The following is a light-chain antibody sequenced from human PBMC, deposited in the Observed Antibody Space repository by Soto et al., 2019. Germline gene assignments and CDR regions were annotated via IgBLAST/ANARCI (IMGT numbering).Light chain of an antibody. CDR1: QSVSSS. Sequence: EIVLTQSPATLSLSPGERATLSCRASQSVSSSLAWYQQKPGQAPRLLIYGASNGATGIPARFSGTGSGTDFILTISSLEPEDFAVYYCQQRYNWPLTFGGGTKVEIK. V-gene: IGKV3-11*01. J-gene: IGKJ4*01. CDR3: QQRYNWPLT. CDR2: GAS.